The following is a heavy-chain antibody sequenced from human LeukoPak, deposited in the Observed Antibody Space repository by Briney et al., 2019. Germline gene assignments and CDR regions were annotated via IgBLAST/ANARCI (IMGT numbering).Heavy chain of an antibody. V-gene: IGHV3-74*01. CDR1: GFTFSSYW. J-gene: IGHJ4*02. Sequence: GGSLRLSCAASGFTFSSYWMHWVRQAPGKGLVWVSRINSDGSSTSYADSVKGRFTISRDNAKNTLYLQMNSLRAEDTAVCYCARVRYCSSTSCYYFDYWGQGTLVTVSS. CDR3: ARVRYCSSTSCYYFDY. CDR2: INSDGSST. D-gene: IGHD2-2*01.